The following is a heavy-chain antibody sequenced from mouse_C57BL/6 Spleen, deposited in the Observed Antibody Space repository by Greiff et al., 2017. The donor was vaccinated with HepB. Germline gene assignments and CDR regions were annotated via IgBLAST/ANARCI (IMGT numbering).Heavy chain of an antibody. CDR3: ARSKPPFYDDDHAC. CDR1: GYTFTSYW. Sequence: QVQLQQSGTELVKPGASVKLSCKASGYTFTSYWMHWVKQRPGQGLEWIGNINPSNGGTNYNEKFKRKATLTVDKSSITAYMQLSSLTSEDSAVYYCARSKPPFYDDDHACWGQGTLVTVAA. J-gene: IGHJ3*01. CDR2: INPSNGGT. V-gene: IGHV1-53*01. D-gene: IGHD2-13*01.